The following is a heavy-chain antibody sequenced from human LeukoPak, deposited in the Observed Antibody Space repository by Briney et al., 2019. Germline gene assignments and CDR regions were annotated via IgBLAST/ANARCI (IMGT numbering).Heavy chain of an antibody. CDR2: IKQDGSEK. D-gene: IGHD6-19*01. J-gene: IGHJ6*02. Sequence: GGSLRLSCAASGFTFSSYCMSWVRQAPGKVLEWVANIKQDGSEKYYVDSVKGRFTISRDNAKNSLYLQMNSLRAEDTAVYYCARVGGGGWLDYYYYGMDVWGQGTTVTVSS. CDR1: GFTFSSYC. CDR3: ARVGGGGWLDYYYYGMDV. V-gene: IGHV3-7*01.